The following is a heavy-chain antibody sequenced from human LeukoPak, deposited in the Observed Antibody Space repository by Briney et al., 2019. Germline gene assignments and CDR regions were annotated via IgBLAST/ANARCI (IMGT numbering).Heavy chain of an antibody. D-gene: IGHD3-10*01. CDR1: GFTFSSYG. CDR3: AKDLPVSLGDGMDV. Sequence: QRGRSRRLSCAASGFTFSSYGMHWVRQAPGKGLEWVAVISYDGSNKYYADSVKGRFTISRDNSKNTLYLQMNSLRAEDTAVYYCAKDLPVSLGDGMDVWGQATTATVSS. J-gene: IGHJ6*02. V-gene: IGHV3-30*18. CDR2: ISYDGSNK.